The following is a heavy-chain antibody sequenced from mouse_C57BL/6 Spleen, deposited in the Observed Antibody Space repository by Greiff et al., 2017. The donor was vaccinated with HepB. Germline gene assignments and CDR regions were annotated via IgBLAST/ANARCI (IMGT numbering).Heavy chain of an antibody. CDR3: ARAYGLYYFDY. Sequence: VQLQQSGPGLVKPSQSLSLTCSVTGYSITSGYYWNWIRQFPGNKLEWMGYISYDGSNNYNPSLKNRISITRDTSKNQFFLKLNAVTTEDTATYYCARAYGLYYFDYWGQGTTLTVSS. D-gene: IGHD1-1*01. J-gene: IGHJ2*01. V-gene: IGHV3-6*01. CDR1: GYSITSGYY. CDR2: ISYDGSN.